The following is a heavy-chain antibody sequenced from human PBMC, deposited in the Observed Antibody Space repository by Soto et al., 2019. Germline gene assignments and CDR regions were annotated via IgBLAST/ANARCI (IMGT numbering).Heavy chain of an antibody. CDR3: ARDTGSCGGYEFDS. Sequence: SETLSLTCTVSGASISTGGYYWSWIRQHPGKGLEWIGYIYDSGSTYYNPSLKSRVTISVDTSQNQFSLKVSSVTAADTAVYYCARDTGSCGGYEFDSWGLGTLVTVSS. V-gene: IGHV4-31*03. J-gene: IGHJ4*02. CDR2: IYDSGST. D-gene: IGHD5-12*01. CDR1: GASISTGGYY.